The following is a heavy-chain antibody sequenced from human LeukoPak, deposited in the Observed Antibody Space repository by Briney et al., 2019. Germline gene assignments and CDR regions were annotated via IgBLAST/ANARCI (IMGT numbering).Heavy chain of an antibody. V-gene: IGHV3-23*01. CDR3: AKERTGCWPFDY. CDR1: GFTFSSYA. D-gene: IGHD1-14*01. Sequence: GGSLRLSCAASGFTFSSYAMSWVRQAQGKGLEWVSGISSSGGTTYYADSVKGRLTISRDNSKNTLYLQMNSLRADDTAVYYCAKERTGCWPFDYWGQGTLVTVSS. J-gene: IGHJ4*02. CDR2: ISSSGGTT.